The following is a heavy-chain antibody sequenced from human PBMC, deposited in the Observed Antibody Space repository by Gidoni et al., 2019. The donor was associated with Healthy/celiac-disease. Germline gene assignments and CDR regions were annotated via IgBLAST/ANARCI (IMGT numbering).Heavy chain of an antibody. J-gene: IGHJ6*02. V-gene: IGHV4-31*03. CDR2: IYYSGST. Sequence: QVQLQESGPGLVKPSQTLSLTCTVSGGSISSGGYYWSWIRQHPGKGLEWIGYIYYSGSTYYNPSLKSRVTISVDTSKNQFSLKLSSVTAADTAVYYCARDSRDMTRDYYGMDVWGQGTTVTVSS. CDR3: ARDSRDMTRDYYGMDV. D-gene: IGHD3-10*01. CDR1: GGSISSGGYY.